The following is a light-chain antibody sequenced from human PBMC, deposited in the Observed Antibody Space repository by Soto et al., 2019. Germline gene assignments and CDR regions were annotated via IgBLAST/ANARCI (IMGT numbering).Light chain of an antibody. V-gene: IGLV1-44*01. Sequence: QSVLTQTPSASGTPGQTVTISCSGSRSNIGNNAVSCYQQFPGTAPKLLIYTNKQRPSGVPDRFSGSKSGTSASLAISGLQSEDGADYYCATWDDSLNARGVFGGGTKLTVL. J-gene: IGLJ3*02. CDR3: ATWDDSLNARGV. CDR1: RSNIGNNA. CDR2: TNK.